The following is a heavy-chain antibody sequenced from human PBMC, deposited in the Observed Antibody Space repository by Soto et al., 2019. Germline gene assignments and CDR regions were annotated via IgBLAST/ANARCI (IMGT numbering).Heavy chain of an antibody. V-gene: IGHV4-39*01. Sequence: PSETLSLTCSVSGGSISSKSYSWGWIRQPPGKGLEWIGTFYYSENTYYNPSLKSRVTISVDTSKNQFSLKLSSVTAADTAVYYCAKLAGYFSGNSCHGDYAMYFWGKGSTVTVSS. CDR3: AKLAGYFSGNSCHGDYAMYF. CDR1: GGSISSKSYS. J-gene: IGHJ6*04. D-gene: IGHD2-2*01. CDR2: FYYSENT.